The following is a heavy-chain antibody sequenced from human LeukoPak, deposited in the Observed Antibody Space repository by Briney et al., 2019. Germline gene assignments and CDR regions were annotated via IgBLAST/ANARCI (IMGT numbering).Heavy chain of an antibody. CDR2: IKQEGSEK. CDR1: GFTFSNFW. Sequence: GGSLRLSCAASGFTFSNFWMTWVRQAPGKGLEWVANIKQEGSEKYYVDSVKGRFTISRDNAKNSLYLQMNSLRAEDTAVYYCARDPESSSSWSFDYWGQGTLVTVSS. D-gene: IGHD6-13*01. J-gene: IGHJ4*02. V-gene: IGHV3-7*01. CDR3: ARDPESSSSWSFDY.